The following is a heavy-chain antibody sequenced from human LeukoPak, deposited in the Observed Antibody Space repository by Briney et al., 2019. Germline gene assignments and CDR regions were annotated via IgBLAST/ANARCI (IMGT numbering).Heavy chain of an antibody. CDR3: AKDDVSVGIFGVVIDYYYYGMDV. D-gene: IGHD3-3*01. Sequence: GRSLRLSCAASGFTFSSYGMHWVRQAPGKGLEWVAVIWYDGSNKYYADSVKGRFTISRDNSKNTLYLQMNSLRAEDTAVYYCAKDDVSVGIFGVVIDYYYYGMDVWGQGTTVTVSS. CDR2: IWYDGSNK. CDR1: GFTFSSYG. V-gene: IGHV3-33*06. J-gene: IGHJ6*02.